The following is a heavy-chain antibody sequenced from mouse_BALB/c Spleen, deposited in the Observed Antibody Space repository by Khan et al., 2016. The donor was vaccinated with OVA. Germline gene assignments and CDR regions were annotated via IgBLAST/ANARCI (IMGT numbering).Heavy chain of an antibody. D-gene: IGHD1-1*01. V-gene: IGHV1-4*01. J-gene: IGHJ4*01. CDR2: INPSNAYT. CDR3: ARNFHCYSSRKALDY. CDR1: GYTFTSYS. Sequence: QVQLQQSGAELARPGASVKMSCKASGYTFTSYSMHWIKQRPGQGLEWIGNINPSNAYTNYNQKFKDKATLTADKSSSTASMQLSSLTSEDSAVYYSARNFHCYSSRKALDYWGQGTSSTVSS.